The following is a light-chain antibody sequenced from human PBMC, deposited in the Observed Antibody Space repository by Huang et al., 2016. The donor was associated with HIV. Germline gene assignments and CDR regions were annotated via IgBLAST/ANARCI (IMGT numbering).Light chain of an antibody. J-gene: IGKJ1*01. CDR1: QSVQTN. CDR3: QQYDYWPPVT. CDR2: GAS. V-gene: IGKV3-15*01. Sequence: IVMTQSPGTLSVSPGERATLSCRTGQSVQTNLAWYQQKVGQAPRLLIYGASTRAAGVPSRFSGRGSETEFTLTISSLQSDDFGIYYCQQYDYWPPVTFGQGTRV.